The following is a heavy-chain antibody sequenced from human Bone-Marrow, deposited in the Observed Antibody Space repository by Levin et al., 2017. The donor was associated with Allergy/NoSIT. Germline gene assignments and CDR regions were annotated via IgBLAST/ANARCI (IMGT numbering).Heavy chain of an antibody. D-gene: IGHD3-22*01. CDR3: ARLNPRGYSGTINYADY. Sequence: PGGSLRLSCVASGFSFSDYNMNWVRQAPGKGLEWVSYISSRSTTIHYADSAKGRFTISRDNSKNSLYLQMNSLRVEDTAVYFCARLNPRGYSGTINYADYWGQGSLVTVSS. CDR2: ISSRSTTI. CDR1: GFSFSDYN. V-gene: IGHV3-48*01. J-gene: IGHJ4*02.